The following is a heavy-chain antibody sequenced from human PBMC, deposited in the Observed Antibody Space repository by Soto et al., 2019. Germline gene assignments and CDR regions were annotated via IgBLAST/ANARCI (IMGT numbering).Heavy chain of an antibody. CDR3: ARHPTYYDILTGYSYYYGMDV. D-gene: IGHD3-9*01. J-gene: IGHJ6*02. Sequence: GESLKISCKGSGYSFTSYWLGWVRQMPGKGLEWMGIIYPGDSDTRYSPSFQGQVTISADKSISTAYLQWSSLKASDTAMYYCARHPTYYDILTGYSYYYGMDVWGQGTTVTVSS. CDR2: IYPGDSDT. V-gene: IGHV5-51*01. CDR1: GYSFTSYW.